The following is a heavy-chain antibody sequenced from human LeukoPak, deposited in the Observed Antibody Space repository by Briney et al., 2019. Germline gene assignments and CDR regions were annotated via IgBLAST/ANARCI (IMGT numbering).Heavy chain of an antibody. CDR2: MNPNSGNT. D-gene: IGHD7-27*01. J-gene: IGHJ3*02. V-gene: IGHV1-8*03. CDR3: ATDWGRHAFDI. Sequence: ASVKVSCKASGYTFTSYDINWVRQATGQGLEWMGWMNPNSGNTGYAQKFQSRVTITRNTSISTAYMELSSLRSEDTAVYYCATDWGRHAFDIWGQGTMVTVSS. CDR1: GYTFTSYD.